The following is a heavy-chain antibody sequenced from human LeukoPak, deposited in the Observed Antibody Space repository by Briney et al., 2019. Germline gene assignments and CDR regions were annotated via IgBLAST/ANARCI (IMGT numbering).Heavy chain of an antibody. V-gene: IGHV3-23*01. J-gene: IGHJ4*02. CDR2: ISGSGGST. D-gene: IGHD1-26*01. CDR1: GFTFSSYA. CDR3: ARLNVGGSYGY. Sequence: GGSLRLSCAASGFTFSSYAMSWVRQAPGKGLEWVSAISGSGGSTYYADSVKGRFTISRDNSKNTLYLQMNSLRAEDTAVYYCARLNVGGSYGYWGQGTLVTVSS.